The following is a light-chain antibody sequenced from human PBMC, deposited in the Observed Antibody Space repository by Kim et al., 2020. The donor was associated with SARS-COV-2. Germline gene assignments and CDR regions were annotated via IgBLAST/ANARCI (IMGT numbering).Light chain of an antibody. J-gene: IGLJ1*01. V-gene: IGLV2-11*01. Sequence: PVTISCTGTSSDVGNYNYVSWYQHHPGKAPKLMIYDVSKRPSGVPDRFSGSKSGNTASLTISGLQAEDEADYYCCSYAGSYTFYVFGTGTKVTVL. CDR1: SSDVGNYNY. CDR2: DVS. CDR3: CSYAGSYTFYV.